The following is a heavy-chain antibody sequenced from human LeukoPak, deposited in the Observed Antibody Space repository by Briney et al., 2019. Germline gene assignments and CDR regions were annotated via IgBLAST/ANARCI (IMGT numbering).Heavy chain of an antibody. Sequence: SETLSLTCAVYGGSFTGYYWNWIRQPPGKGLEWIGEINHSGSTNYNPSLKSRVTISVDTSKSQFSLKLTSVTAADTAVHFCARNPAYSSSSGTNLWGQGTPVTVSS. V-gene: IGHV4-34*01. CDR3: ARNPAYSSSSGTNL. J-gene: IGHJ4*02. CDR2: INHSGST. CDR1: GGSFTGYY. D-gene: IGHD6-6*01.